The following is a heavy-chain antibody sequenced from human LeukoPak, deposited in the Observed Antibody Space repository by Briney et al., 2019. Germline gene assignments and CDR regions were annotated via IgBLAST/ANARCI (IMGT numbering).Heavy chain of an antibody. V-gene: IGHV1-18*01. CDR2: ISAYNGNT. CDR3: ARGRYCSSTSCYNWFDP. CDR1: GYTFTSYG. D-gene: IGHD2-2*01. Sequence: GASVKVSCKASGYTFTSYGISWVRQAPGQGLEWMGWISAYNGNTNYAQKLQGRVTMTTVTSTSTAYMELRSLRSDDTAVYYCARGRYCSSTSCYNWFDPWGQGTLVTVSS. J-gene: IGHJ5*02.